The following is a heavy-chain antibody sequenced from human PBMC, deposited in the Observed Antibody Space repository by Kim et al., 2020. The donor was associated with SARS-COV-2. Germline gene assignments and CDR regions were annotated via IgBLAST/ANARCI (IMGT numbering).Heavy chain of an antibody. CDR3: ARDGAAARLDY. CDR2: IWYDGSNK. CDR1: GFTFSSYG. Sequence: GGSLRLSCAASGFTFSSYGMHWVRQAPGKGLEWVAVIWYDGSNKYYADSVKGRFTISRDNSKNTLYLQMNSLRAEDTAVYYCARDGAAARLDYWGQEPWSPSPQ. D-gene: IGHD6-6*01. V-gene: IGHV3-33*01. J-gene: IGHJ4*01.